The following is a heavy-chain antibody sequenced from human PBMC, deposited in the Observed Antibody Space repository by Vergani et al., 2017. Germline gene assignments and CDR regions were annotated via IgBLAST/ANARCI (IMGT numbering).Heavy chain of an antibody. D-gene: IGHD3-9*01. Sequence: QVQVVQSGAEVKKSGASVKVSCKTSGYTFSNYYMHWVRQAPGQGLEWMGIINPSGGHTNYAQKFQGRVTMTRDTSTSTVYMELSSLRSEYTAIYYCARGDYGILTGYRYLGQGTLVTVSA. CDR1: GYTFSNYY. CDR3: ARGDYGILTGYRY. V-gene: IGHV1-46*03. CDR2: INPSGGHT. J-gene: IGHJ4*02.